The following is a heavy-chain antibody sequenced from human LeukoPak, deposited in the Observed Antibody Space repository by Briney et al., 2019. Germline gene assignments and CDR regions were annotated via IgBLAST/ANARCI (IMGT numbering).Heavy chain of an antibody. CDR1: GFTFSSYS. V-gene: IGHV3-48*01. J-gene: IGHJ6*03. D-gene: IGHD2-15*01. CDR3: ARDPGYCSGGSCQYYYYYYMDV. CDR2: ISSSSSTI. Sequence: GGSLRLSCAASGFTFSSYSMNWVRQAPGKGLEWVSYISSSSSTIYYADSVKGRFTISRDNAKNSLYLQMNSLRAEDTAVYYCARDPGYCSGGSCQYYYYYYMDVWGKGTTVTVSS.